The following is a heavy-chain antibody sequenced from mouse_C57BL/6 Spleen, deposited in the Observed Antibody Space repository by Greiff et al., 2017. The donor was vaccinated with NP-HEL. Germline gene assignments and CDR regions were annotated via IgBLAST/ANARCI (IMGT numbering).Heavy chain of an antibody. Sequence: EVQLVESGGDLVKPGGSLKLSCAASGFTFSSYGMSWVRQTPDKRLEWVATISSGGSYTYYPDSVKGRFTISRDNAKNTLYLQMSSLKSEDTAMYYCARHTTTEGGYYAMDYWGQGTSVTVSS. CDR2: ISSGGSYT. V-gene: IGHV5-6*01. CDR1: GFTFSSYG. D-gene: IGHD1-1*01. CDR3: ARHTTTEGGYYAMDY. J-gene: IGHJ4*01.